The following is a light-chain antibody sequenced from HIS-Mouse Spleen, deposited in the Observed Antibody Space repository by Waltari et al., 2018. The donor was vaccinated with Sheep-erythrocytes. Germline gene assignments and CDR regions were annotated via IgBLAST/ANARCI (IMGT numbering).Light chain of an antibody. Sequence: QSVLTQPPSASGTPGQRVTISCSGSSSNIGSNYVYWYQQLPGTAPKLLIYRNNQRPSVGPYRFSCSKSGTSASLSISGLRSEDEADYYCAAWDDSLSGNWVFGGGTKLTVL. CDR3: AAWDDSLSGNWV. J-gene: IGLJ3*02. CDR2: RNN. CDR1: SSNIGSNY. V-gene: IGLV1-47*01.